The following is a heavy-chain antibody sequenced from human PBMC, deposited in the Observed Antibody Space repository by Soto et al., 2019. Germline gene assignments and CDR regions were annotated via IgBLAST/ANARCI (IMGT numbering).Heavy chain of an antibody. CDR2: IIPIFGTA. CDR3: ASLGGNAISGWFDP. CDR1: GGTFSSYA. J-gene: IGHJ5*02. V-gene: IGHV1-69*06. D-gene: IGHD1-1*01. Sequence: SVKVSCKASGGTFSSYAISWVRQAPGQGLEWMGGIIPIFGTANHAQKFQGRVTITADKSTSTAYMELSSLRSEDTAVYYCASLGGNAISGWFDPWGQGTLVTVSS.